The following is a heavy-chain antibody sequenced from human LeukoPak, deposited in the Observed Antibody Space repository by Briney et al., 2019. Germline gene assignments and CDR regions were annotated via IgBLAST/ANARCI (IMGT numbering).Heavy chain of an antibody. Sequence: SVKVSCKGSGYTFTSYGISWVRQAPGQALEWMGWITPFNGNTNYAQKFQDRVTITRDRSMSTAYMELSSLRSEDTAMYYCANGPDGYNTYWGQGTLVTVSS. CDR2: ITPFNGNT. CDR1: GYTFTSYG. J-gene: IGHJ4*02. D-gene: IGHD5-24*01. V-gene: IGHV1-45*02. CDR3: ANGPDGYNTY.